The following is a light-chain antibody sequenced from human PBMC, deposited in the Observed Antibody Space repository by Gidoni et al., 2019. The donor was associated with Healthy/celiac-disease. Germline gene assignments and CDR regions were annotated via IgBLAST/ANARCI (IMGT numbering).Light chain of an antibody. V-gene: IGKV3-15*01. CDR3: QQYNNWPPEGT. CDR1: QSVSSN. J-gene: IGKJ1*01. Sequence: IVMTQSPATLSVSPGERATLSCRASQSVSSNLAWYQQKPGQAPRLVIYGASTRATGIPARFGGSGSGTEFTLTISSLQSEDFAVYYCQQYNNWPPEGTFGQGTKVEIK. CDR2: GAS.